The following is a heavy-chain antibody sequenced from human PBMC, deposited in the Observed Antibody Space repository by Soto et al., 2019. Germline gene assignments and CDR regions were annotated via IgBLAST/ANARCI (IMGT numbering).Heavy chain of an antibody. CDR1: GGSISSGGYS. V-gene: IGHV4-30-2*01. D-gene: IGHD3-10*01. CDR2: IYHSGST. J-gene: IGHJ4*02. Sequence: SSETLSLTCAVSGGSISSGGYSWSWIRQPPGKGLEWIGYIYHSGSTYYNPSLKSRVTISVDTSKNQFSLKLSSVTAADTAVYYCARDRRYYGSGSYFYYFDYWGQGTLVTVSS. CDR3: ARDRRYYGSGSYFYYFDY.